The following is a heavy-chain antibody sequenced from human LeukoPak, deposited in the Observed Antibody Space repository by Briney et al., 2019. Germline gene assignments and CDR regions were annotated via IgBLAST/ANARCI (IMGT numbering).Heavy chain of an antibody. V-gene: IGHV3-7*01. Sequence: EPGGSLRLSCAASGFTFSSYSMNWVRQAPGKGLEWVANIKQDGSEKNYVDSVKGRFTISRDNAKNSLYLQMNSLRAEDAAVYYCARGGGAPDYWGQGTLVTVSS. J-gene: IGHJ4*02. D-gene: IGHD3-16*01. CDR3: ARGGGAPDY. CDR2: IKQDGSEK. CDR1: GFTFSSYS.